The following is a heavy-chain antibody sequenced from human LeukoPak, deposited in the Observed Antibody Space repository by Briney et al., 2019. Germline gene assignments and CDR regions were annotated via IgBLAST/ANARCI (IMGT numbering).Heavy chain of an antibody. CDR1: GGSFSGYS. CDR2: INHSGST. J-gene: IGHJ5*01. V-gene: IGHV4-34*01. Sequence: PSETLSLTCAVYGGSFSGYSWSWVRQPPGKGLEWIGEINHSGSTNYNPSLKSRVTTSVDTSKNQFSLKLSSVTAADTAVYYCARGRRSDVLSYFSGWFDYWGQGTLVTVSS. D-gene: IGHD2-15*01. CDR3: ARGRRSDVLSYFSGWFDY.